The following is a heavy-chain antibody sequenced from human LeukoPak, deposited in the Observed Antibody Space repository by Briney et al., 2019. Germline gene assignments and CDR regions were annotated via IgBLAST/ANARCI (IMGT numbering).Heavy chain of an antibody. CDR3: ARELSGTTSYYFDY. CDR2: ISTSGNTR. CDR1: GFTFSSYE. J-gene: IGHJ4*02. D-gene: IGHD1-7*01. Sequence: GGSLRPSCAASGFTFSSYEMNWVRQAPGKGLEWVSYISTSGNTRYYADSVKGRFTISRDNAKNSLYLQMNSLRVEDTAVYYCARELSGTTSYYFDYWGQGTLVTVSS. V-gene: IGHV3-48*03.